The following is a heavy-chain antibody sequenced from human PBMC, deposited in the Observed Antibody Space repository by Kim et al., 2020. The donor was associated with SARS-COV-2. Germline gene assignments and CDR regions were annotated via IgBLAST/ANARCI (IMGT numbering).Heavy chain of an antibody. D-gene: IGHD6-19*01. Sequence: GGSLRLSCAASGFSFGSYWMSWVRQAPGQGLEWVANIKPNGVDKYYVDSMRGRFTISRDNAENALYLHLNSLRAEDTAVYYCAKATFTDGWYPDCFDYWGRGTLVTVSS. CDR3: AKATFTDGWYPDCFDY. CDR1: GFSFGSYW. CDR2: IKPNGVDK. J-gene: IGHJ4*02. V-gene: IGHV3-7*01.